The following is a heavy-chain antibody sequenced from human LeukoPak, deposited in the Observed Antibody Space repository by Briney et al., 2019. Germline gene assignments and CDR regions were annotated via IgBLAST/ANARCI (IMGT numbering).Heavy chain of an antibody. CDR3: ARDYDILTGYYRAINWFDP. CDR1: GYTFTSYG. D-gene: IGHD3-9*01. Sequence: ASVKVPCKASGYTFTSYGISWVRQAPGQGLEWMGWISAYNGNTNHAQKLQGRVTMTTDTSTSTAYMELRSLRSDDTAVYYCARDYDILTGYYRAINWFDPWGQGTLVTVSS. V-gene: IGHV1-18*01. CDR2: ISAYNGNT. J-gene: IGHJ5*02.